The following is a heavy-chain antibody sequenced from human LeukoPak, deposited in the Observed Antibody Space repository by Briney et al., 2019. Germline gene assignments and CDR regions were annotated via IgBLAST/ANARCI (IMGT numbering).Heavy chain of an antibody. V-gene: IGHV3-30*02. CDR1: GFTFSSYA. D-gene: IGHD5-18*01. Sequence: PGGSLRLSCAASGFTFSSYAMHWVRQAPDKGLEWVAVIWYGGSNKYYADSVKGRFTISRDNSKDTLYLQMNSLRAEDTAVYYCAKEATSGYSYGSGWYFDLWGRGTLVTVSS. CDR3: AKEATSGYSYGSGWYFDL. J-gene: IGHJ2*01. CDR2: IWYGGSNK.